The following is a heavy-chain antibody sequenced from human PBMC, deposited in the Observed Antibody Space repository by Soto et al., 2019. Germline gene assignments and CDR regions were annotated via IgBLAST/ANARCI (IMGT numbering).Heavy chain of an antibody. Sequence: QVQLVQSGAEEKKPGASVKVSCKASGYTFTSYAMHWVRQAPGQRLEWMGWINAGNGNTKYSQKFQGRVTITRDTTASTAYMDLSNLRSEDTAVYYCARSIVVVTALDYWGQGPLVTVSS. V-gene: IGHV1-3*05. CDR3: ARSIVVVTALDY. CDR2: INAGNGNT. CDR1: GYTFTSYA. D-gene: IGHD2-21*02. J-gene: IGHJ4*02.